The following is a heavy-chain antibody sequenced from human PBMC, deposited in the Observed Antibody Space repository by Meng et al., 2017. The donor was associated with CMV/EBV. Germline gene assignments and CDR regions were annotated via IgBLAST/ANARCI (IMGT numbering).Heavy chain of an antibody. D-gene: IGHD6-13*01. CDR2: IYYSGGT. CDR1: GGSISSYY. J-gene: IGHJ6*02. CDR3: ARRIAAAGFYYGMDV. Sequence: SETLSLTCTVSGGSISSYYWSWIRQPPGKGLEWIGYIYYSGGTNYNPSLKSRVTISVDTSKNQFSLKLSSVTAADTAVYYCARRIAAAGFYYGMDVWGQGTTVTVSS. V-gene: IGHV4-59*01.